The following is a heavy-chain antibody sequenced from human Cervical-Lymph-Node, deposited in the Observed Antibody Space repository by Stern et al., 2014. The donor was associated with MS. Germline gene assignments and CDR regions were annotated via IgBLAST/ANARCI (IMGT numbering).Heavy chain of an antibody. CDR2: IRQDGNEI. CDR1: GFTFTSYW. J-gene: IGHJ4*01. D-gene: IGHD2-21*01. Sequence: EVQLVQSGGGPVQPGGSLRLSCAASGFTFTSYWMSWVRQAPGKGPEWVANIRQDGNEIYYADSVEGRFTISRDNARSSVYLQMNSLRVEDTAMYYCDVVGYWGHGTPVTVSS. CDR3: DVVGY. V-gene: IGHV3-7*01.